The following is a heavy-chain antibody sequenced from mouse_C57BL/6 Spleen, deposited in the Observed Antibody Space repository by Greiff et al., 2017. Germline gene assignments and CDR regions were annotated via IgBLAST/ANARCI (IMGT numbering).Heavy chain of an antibody. CDR1: GYTFTDYY. CDR3: ARRDDYGFAY. CDR2: INPYNGGT. V-gene: IGHV1-19*01. D-gene: IGHD2-4*01. Sequence: EVKLMESGPVLVKPGASVKMSCKASGYTFTDYYMNWVKQSHGKSLEWSGVINPYNGGTSYNQKFKVKATLTVDKSSSPAYMELNSLTSEDSAVYYCARRDDYGFAYWGQATLVTVSA. J-gene: IGHJ3*01.